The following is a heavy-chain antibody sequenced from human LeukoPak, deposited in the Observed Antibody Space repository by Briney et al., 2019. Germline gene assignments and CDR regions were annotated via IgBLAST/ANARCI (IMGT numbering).Heavy chain of an antibody. V-gene: IGHV3-21*01. J-gene: IGHJ4*02. CDR3: ARSSRIGYVWGSYRYPDVDY. CDR1: GFTFSSYS. D-gene: IGHD3-16*02. CDR2: ISSSSSYI. Sequence: GGSLRLSCAASGFTFSSYSMNWVRQAPGKGLEWVSSISSSSSYIYYADSVKGRFTISRDNAKNSLYLQMNSLRAEDTAVYYCARSSRIGYVWGSYRYPDVDYWGQGTLVTVSS.